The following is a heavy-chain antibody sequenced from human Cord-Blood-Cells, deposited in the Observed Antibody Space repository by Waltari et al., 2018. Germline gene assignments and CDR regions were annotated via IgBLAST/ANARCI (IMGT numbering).Heavy chain of an antibody. CDR2: IYSGGST. CDR3: ARRGGYYYYYMDV. Sequence: EVQLVESGGGLIQPGGSLRLSCAASGFTVSSNYMSWVRQAPGKGLEWVSVIYSGGSTYYADSVKGRFTISRDNSKNTLYLQMNSLRAEDTAVYYCARRGGYYYYYMDVWGKGTTVTVSS. V-gene: IGHV3-53*01. J-gene: IGHJ6*03. D-gene: IGHD3-16*01. CDR1: GFTVSSNY.